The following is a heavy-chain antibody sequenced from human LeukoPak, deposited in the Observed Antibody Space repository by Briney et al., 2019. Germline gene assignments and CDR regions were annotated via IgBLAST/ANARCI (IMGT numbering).Heavy chain of an antibody. CDR2: IYHSGST. Sequence: SETLSLTCTVSGGSISSSSYYWGWIRQPPGKELEWIGSIYHSGSTYYNPSLKSRVTMSVETSKNQFSLKVSSVTAADTAVYYCASPNFDLRGTYDPALDTYDIWGQGTMVTVSS. V-gene: IGHV4-39*01. D-gene: IGHD3-10*01. J-gene: IGHJ3*02. CDR3: ASPNFDLRGTYDPALDTYDI. CDR1: GGSISSSSYY.